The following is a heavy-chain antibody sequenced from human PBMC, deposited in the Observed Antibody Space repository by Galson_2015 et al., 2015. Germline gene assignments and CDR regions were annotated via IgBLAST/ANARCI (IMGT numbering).Heavy chain of an antibody. CDR1: GFTFSSYG. Sequence: SLRLSCAASGFTFSSYGMHWVRQAPGKGLEWVAVISYEGSKKYYADSVKGRFTISRDNSKNTLYLQMNSLRAEDTAVYYCAKEGLGTLVRGIITNYFDYWGQGTLVSVSS. V-gene: IGHV3-30*18. J-gene: IGHJ4*02. D-gene: IGHD3-10*01. CDR3: AKEGLGTLVRGIITNYFDY. CDR2: ISYEGSKK.